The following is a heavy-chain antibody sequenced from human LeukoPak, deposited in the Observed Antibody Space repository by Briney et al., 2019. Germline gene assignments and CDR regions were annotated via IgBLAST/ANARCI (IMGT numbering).Heavy chain of an antibody. D-gene: IGHD3-3*01. CDR2: INHSGST. J-gene: IGHJ4*02. V-gene: IGHV4-34*01. CDR3: ARAPSTYYDFWSGLRYFDY. Sequence: SETLSLTCAVYGGSFSGYYWSWIRQPPGNGLEWIGEINHSGSTNYNPSLKSRVTISVDTSKNQFSLKLSSVTAADTAVYYCARAPSTYYDFWSGLRYFDYWGQGTLVTVSS. CDR1: GGSFSGYY.